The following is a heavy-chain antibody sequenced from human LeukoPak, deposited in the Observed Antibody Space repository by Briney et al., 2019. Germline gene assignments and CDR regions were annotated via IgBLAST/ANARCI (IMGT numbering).Heavy chain of an antibody. CDR3: ARGYNYGSVVYYYGLDV. J-gene: IGHJ6*02. CDR1: GGSISSYY. V-gene: IGHV4-59*08. CDR2: VHYSGST. Sequence: SETLSLTCTVSGGSISSYYWSWIRQPPGKGLEWIGYVHYSGSTNYNPSLKSRVTISIDTSKNQFSLELSSVTAADTAVYYCARGYNYGSVVYYYGLDVWGRGSTVTVSS. D-gene: IGHD5-18*01.